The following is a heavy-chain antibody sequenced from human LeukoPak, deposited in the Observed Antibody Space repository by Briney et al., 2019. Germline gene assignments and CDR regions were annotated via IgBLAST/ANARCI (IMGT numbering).Heavy chain of an antibody. D-gene: IGHD4-17*01. Sequence: GGSLRLSCAASGFTLSKVWMSWVRQAPGKGLEWVGRIKTKTDGGTTEYAAPVRGRFTISRDDSEDTLYLQMNSLKTEDTAVYYCTTVDYGDLTPAASSDYWGQGTLVTVSS. J-gene: IGHJ4*02. CDR3: TTVDYGDLTPAASSDY. CDR1: GFTLSKVW. V-gene: IGHV3-15*01. CDR2: IKTKTDGGTT.